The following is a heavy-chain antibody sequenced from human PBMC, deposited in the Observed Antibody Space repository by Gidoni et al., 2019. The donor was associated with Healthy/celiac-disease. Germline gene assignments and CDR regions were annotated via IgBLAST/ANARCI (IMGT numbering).Heavy chain of an antibody. CDR3: ASTLAARDYYFDY. V-gene: IGHV3-30*03. Sequence: QVQLVESGGGVVQPGRSLRLSCAASGFTFSSYCMHWVRQAPGKGLEWVAVISYDGSNKYYADSVKGRFTISRDNSKNTLYLQMNSLRAEDTAVYYCASTLAARDYYFDYWGQGTLVTVSS. CDR1: GFTFSSYC. CDR2: ISYDGSNK. D-gene: IGHD6-6*01. J-gene: IGHJ4*02.